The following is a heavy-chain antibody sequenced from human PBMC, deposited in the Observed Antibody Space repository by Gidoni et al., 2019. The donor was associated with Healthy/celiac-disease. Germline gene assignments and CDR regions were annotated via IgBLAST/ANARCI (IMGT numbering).Heavy chain of an antibody. D-gene: IGHD6-19*01. CDR2: RWYDGSNK. Sequence: QVQLVESGVGVVQPGRSLSLSCAASGFPFSSNGMHWVRQAPGKGLEWVAVRWYDGSNKYYADSVKGRFTISRDNSKNTLYLQMNSLRAEDTAVYYCARDLSSGSENWFDPWGQGTLVTVSS. CDR1: GFPFSSNG. J-gene: IGHJ5*02. V-gene: IGHV3-33*01. CDR3: ARDLSSGSENWFDP.